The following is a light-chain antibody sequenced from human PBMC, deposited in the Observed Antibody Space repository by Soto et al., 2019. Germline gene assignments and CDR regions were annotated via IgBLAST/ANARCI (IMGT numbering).Light chain of an antibody. V-gene: IGKV1-5*03. CDR1: QSISTW. Sequence: QMTQSRSSLSASVGCRVTISCRASQSISTWLAWFQQKKGKAPKVVIYRASSLESGAPSRFSGSGSGTEFTLTISSLQPEDFATYYCLQHNSYPWTFGQGTKVDI. CDR2: RAS. CDR3: LQHNSYPWT. J-gene: IGKJ1*01.